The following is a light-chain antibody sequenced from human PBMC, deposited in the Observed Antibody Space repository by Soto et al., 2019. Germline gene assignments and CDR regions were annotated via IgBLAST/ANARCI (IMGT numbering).Light chain of an antibody. CDR3: QRYGRSPTWT. V-gene: IGKV3-20*01. J-gene: IGKJ1*01. CDR1: QNLISDY. Sequence: PGDRATLSCRASQNLISDYLAWYQQKPGQPPRLLIYRASLRATGIPDRFSGSGSGTDFTLSISTVEPEDSAVYYCQRYGRSPTWTFGQGTKVEIK. CDR2: RAS.